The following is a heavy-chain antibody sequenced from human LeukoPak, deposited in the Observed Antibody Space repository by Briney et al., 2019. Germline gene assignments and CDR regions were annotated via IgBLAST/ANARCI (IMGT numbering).Heavy chain of an antibody. D-gene: IGHD3-22*01. CDR3: AKDMGNYYDSSGYAFDY. Sequence: PGRSLRLSCAASGFTFDDYGMHWVRQAPGKGLEWVSGISWNSGSIGYADSVKGRFTISRDNAKNSLYLQMNSLRAEDTALYYCAKDMGNYYDSSGYAFDYWGQGTLVTVSS. J-gene: IGHJ4*02. V-gene: IGHV3-9*01. CDR2: ISWNSGSI. CDR1: GFTFDDYG.